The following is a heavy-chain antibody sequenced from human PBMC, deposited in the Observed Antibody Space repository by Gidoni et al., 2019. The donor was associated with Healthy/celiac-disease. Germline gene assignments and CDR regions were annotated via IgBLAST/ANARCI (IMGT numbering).Heavy chain of an antibody. CDR2: IYYSGST. J-gene: IGHJ4*02. CDR1: GGPISSYY. V-gene: IGHV4-59*01. CDR3: ARVGEGDDFWSGYYTRGYYFDY. Sequence: QVQLQESGPGLVKPSETLSLTCTVPGGPISSYYWSWIRQPPGKGLEWLGYIYYSGSTNYNPSLKSRVTISVDTSKNQFSLKLSSVTAADTAVYYCARVGEGDDFWSGYYTRGYYFDYWGQGTLVTVSS. D-gene: IGHD3-3*01.